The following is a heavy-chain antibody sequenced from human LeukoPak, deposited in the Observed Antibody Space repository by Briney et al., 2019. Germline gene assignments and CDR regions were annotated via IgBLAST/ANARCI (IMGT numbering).Heavy chain of an antibody. Sequence: GGSLRLSCAASGFTFDDYGMSWVRQAPGKGLEWVSGINWNGGSTGYADSVKGRFTISRDNAKNSLYLQMNSLRAEDTALYYCARVPTSSSWYEGYYFDYWGQGTLVTVSS. CDR1: GFTFDDYG. V-gene: IGHV3-20*04. CDR3: ARVPTSSSWYEGYYFDY. CDR2: INWNGGST. D-gene: IGHD6-13*01. J-gene: IGHJ4*02.